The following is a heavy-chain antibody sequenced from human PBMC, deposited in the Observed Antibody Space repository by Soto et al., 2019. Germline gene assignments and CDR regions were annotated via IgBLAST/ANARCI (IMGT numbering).Heavy chain of an antibody. CDR1: GYTVTNYA. CDR3: TRGIWSARFQAYYMDV. V-gene: IGHV1-3*01. CDR2: INAGNGDT. J-gene: IGHJ6*03. Sequence: QVQLVQSGAEVKKPGASVKVSCKASGYTVTNYAMQWVRQAPGLGLEWMGWINAGNGDTKYSQQFQDRLTITRDTSASTTYMELSSLRSEDTAVYYCTRGIWSARFQAYYMDVWGKGTAVTVSS. D-gene: IGHD3-3*01.